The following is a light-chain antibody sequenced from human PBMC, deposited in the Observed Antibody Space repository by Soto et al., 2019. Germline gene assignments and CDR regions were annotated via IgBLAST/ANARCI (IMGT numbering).Light chain of an antibody. J-gene: IGKJ1*01. CDR3: LQHNSGPRT. Sequence: DIQMTQSPSSLSASVGDRVTITCRASQGIRNDLSWYQQKPGKAPKRLIYAASSLQSGVPSRFSVSGSGTEFTLTISSLQPEDFATYYCLQHNSGPRTFGQETKVEIK. V-gene: IGKV1-17*01. CDR2: AAS. CDR1: QGIRND.